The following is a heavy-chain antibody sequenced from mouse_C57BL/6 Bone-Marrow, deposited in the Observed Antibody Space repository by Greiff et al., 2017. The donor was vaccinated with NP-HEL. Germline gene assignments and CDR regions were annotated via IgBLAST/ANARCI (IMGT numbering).Heavy chain of an antibody. Sequence: EVKLVESEGGLVQPGSSMKLSCTTSGFTFSDYYMAWVRQVPEKGLDWVANINYDGSSTYYLDSLKSRFIISRDNAKNILYLQMSSLKSEDTATYYCAREGGLRRRTYAMDYWGQGNSVTVTA. CDR2: INYDGSST. CDR3: AREGGLRRRTYAMDY. CDR1: GFTFSDYY. V-gene: IGHV5-16*01. D-gene: IGHD2-4*01. J-gene: IGHJ4*01.